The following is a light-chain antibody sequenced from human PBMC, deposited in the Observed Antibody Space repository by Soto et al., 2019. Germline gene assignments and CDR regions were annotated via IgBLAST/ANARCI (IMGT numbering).Light chain of an antibody. CDR1: SSDVGKYNL. V-gene: IGLV2-23*01. Sequence: QSALTQPASAQASPGQSITISCTGTSSDVGKYNLVSGYQQHTGKAPKLMISEDIERPSGVSNRFSGSKSGNTDSLTNSGLQTEYEADYYCCSYAGGTGVVVCGGTKLTVL. J-gene: IGLJ2*01. CDR3: CSYAGGTGVV. CDR2: EDI.